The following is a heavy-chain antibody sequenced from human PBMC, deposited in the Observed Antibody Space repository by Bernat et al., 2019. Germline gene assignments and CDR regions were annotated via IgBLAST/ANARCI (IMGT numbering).Heavy chain of an antibody. CDR1: GGSISSYY. CDR2: IYYSGST. V-gene: IGHV4-59*01. J-gene: IGHJ4*02. CDR3: ARDIAVAGTEWYFDY. Sequence: QVQLQESGPGLVKPSETLSLTCTVSGGSISSYYWSWIRQPPGKGLEWIGYIYYSGSTNYNPSLKSRVTISVDTSKNQFSLKLSSVTAADTAVYYCARDIAVAGTEWYFDYWGQGTLVTVSS. D-gene: IGHD6-19*01.